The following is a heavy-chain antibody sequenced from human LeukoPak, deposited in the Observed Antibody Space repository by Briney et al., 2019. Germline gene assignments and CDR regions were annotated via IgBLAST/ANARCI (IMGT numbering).Heavy chain of an antibody. V-gene: IGHV4-30-2*01. Sequence: PSETLSLTCAVSGGSISSGDYSWSWIRQPPGKGLEWIGYIYHSGSTYYNPSLKSRVTISVDRSKNQFSLKLSSVTAADTAVYYCARGYDFWSGYFGYWGRGTLVTVSS. D-gene: IGHD3-3*01. J-gene: IGHJ4*02. CDR2: IYHSGST. CDR1: GGSISSGDYS. CDR3: ARGYDFWSGYFGY.